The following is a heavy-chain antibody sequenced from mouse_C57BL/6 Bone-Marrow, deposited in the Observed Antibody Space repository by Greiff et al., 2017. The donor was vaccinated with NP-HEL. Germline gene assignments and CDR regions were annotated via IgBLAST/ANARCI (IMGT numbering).Heavy chain of an antibody. J-gene: IGHJ3*01. V-gene: IGHV5-12*01. CDR1: GFTFSDYY. Sequence: EVQVVESGGGLVQPGGSLKLSCAASGFTFSDYYMYWVRQTPEKRLEWVAYISNGGGSTYYPDTVKGRFTISRDNAKNTLYLQMSRLKSEDTAMYYCARHEAYWGQGTLVTVSA. CDR3: ARHEAY. CDR2: ISNGGGST.